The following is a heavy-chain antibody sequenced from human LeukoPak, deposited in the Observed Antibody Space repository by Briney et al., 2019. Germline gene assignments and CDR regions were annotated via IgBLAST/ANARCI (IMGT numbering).Heavy chain of an antibody. CDR2: ISAYNGNT. CDR1: GYTFTSYG. CDR3: ARWQWGNYYYGMDV. V-gene: IGHV1-18*01. J-gene: IGHJ6*02. D-gene: IGHD6-19*01. Sequence: ASVKVSCKASGYTFTSYGISWVRQAPGQGLDWMGWISAYNGNTNYAQKLQGRVTMTTDTSTSTAYMELRSLRSDDTAVYYCARWQWGNYYYGMDVWGQGTTVTVSS.